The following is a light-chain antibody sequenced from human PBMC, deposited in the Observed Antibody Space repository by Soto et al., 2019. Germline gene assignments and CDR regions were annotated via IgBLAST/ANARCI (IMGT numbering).Light chain of an antibody. J-gene: IGLJ1*01. V-gene: IGLV2-11*01. CDR3: CSYAGTFYV. Sequence: QSALTQPRSVSGSPGQSVTISCTGTSSDFGGYNYVSWYQHHPGKAPKLMIYDVSERPSGVPDRFSGSKSGNTVSLTISGLKADDEADYYCCSYAGTFYVFGTGTKLTVL. CDR1: SSDFGGYNY. CDR2: DVS.